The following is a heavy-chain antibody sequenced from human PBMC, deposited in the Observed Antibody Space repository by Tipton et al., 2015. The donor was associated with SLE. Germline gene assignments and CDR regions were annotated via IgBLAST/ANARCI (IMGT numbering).Heavy chain of an antibody. V-gene: IGHV3-53*05. CDR2: IYGGGST. D-gene: IGHD4-17*01. CDR3: ASLGAPGYGDPNDYYYYGMDV. Sequence: GSLRLSCAASGFTVSYNYMSWVRQAPGKGLEWVSVIYGGGSTYYADSVKGRFTISRDNSKNTLYLQMNSLRVDDTAVYYCASLGAPGYGDPNDYYYYGMDVWGQGTTVSVSS. CDR1: GFTVSYNY. J-gene: IGHJ6*02.